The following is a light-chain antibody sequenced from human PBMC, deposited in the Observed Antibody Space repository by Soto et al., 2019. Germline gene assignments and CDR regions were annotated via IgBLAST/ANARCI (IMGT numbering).Light chain of an antibody. CDR1: QSVNSN. CDR2: GAS. Sequence: EIVMTQSPATLSVSPGQGATLSCRASQSVNSNLAWYQQKPGQAPRLLIYGASTRATGIPARFSGSGSGTDFTLTISSPQSEDFAIYYCQQYNDWPPSYTFGQGTKLEIK. CDR3: QQYNDWPPSYT. J-gene: IGKJ2*01. V-gene: IGKV3-15*01.